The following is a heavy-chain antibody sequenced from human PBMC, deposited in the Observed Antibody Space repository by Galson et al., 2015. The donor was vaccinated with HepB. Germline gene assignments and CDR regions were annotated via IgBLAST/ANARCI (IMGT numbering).Heavy chain of an antibody. Sequence: SLRLSCAASGFTFSSCSMNWVRQAPGKGLEWVSYISSSSSTIYYADSVKGRFTISRDNAKNSLYLQMNSLRAEDTAVYYCARRHSSSWYRRYYYGMDVWGQGTTVTVSS. CDR2: ISSSSSTI. V-gene: IGHV3-48*01. CDR3: ARRHSSSWYRRYYYGMDV. J-gene: IGHJ6*02. D-gene: IGHD6-13*01. CDR1: GFTFSSCS.